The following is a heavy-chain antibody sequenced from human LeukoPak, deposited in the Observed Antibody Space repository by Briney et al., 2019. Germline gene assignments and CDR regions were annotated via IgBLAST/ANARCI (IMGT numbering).Heavy chain of an antibody. D-gene: IGHD3-3*01. V-gene: IGHV3-48*03. CDR3: ARDAYYDFWSGYPRYFDY. CDR1: GFTFSTYE. Sequence: GGSLRLSCAASGFTFSTYEMNWVRQAPGKGLEWVSYVSSSGSTIYYADSLKGRFTISRDNAKNSLYLQMNSLRAEDTAVYYCARDAYYDFWSGYPRYFDYWGQGTLVTVSS. J-gene: IGHJ4*02. CDR2: VSSSGSTI.